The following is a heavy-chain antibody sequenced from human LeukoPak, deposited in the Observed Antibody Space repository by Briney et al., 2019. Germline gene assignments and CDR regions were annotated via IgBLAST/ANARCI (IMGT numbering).Heavy chain of an antibody. CDR2: INPSGGTT. D-gene: IGHD2-2*01. CDR1: GYTFASFG. CDR3: ARDRCSSTSCYVEGPSDSYNWFDP. V-gene: IGHV1-46*01. J-gene: IGHJ5*02. Sequence: ASVKVSCKASGYTFASFGITWVRQAPGQGLEWMGIINPSGGTTTYAQKFQGRVTMTRDTSTSTVYMELSSLRSEDTAVYYCARDRCSSTSCYVEGPSDSYNWFDPWGQGTLVTVSS.